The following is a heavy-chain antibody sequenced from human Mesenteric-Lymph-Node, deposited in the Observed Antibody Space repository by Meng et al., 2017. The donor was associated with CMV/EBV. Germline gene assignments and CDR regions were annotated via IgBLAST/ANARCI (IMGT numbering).Heavy chain of an antibody. Sequence: GESLKISCAASGFTFDNYAMQWVRQAPGKGLEWVSSISDSGVSTYYAESVKGRFTIFRDNSKNTLYLQMNSLRAEDTAAYYCAKTGYHYGSGLTDWFDPWGQGTLVTVSS. V-gene: IGHV3-23*01. CDR2: ISDSGVST. D-gene: IGHD3-10*01. CDR3: AKTGYHYGSGLTDWFDP. J-gene: IGHJ5*02. CDR1: GFTFDNYA.